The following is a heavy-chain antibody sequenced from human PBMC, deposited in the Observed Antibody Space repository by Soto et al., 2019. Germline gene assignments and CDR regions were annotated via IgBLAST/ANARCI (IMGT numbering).Heavy chain of an antibody. D-gene: IGHD6-13*01. CDR2: IKPSGGSR. J-gene: IGHJ4*02. CDR1: GYIFSSFY. V-gene: IGHV1-46*03. Sequence: SVKVSCKAPGYIFSSFYIHWVRQAPGQGLEWMGIIKPSGGSRSYAQKFLGRVTLTRDTSTNTVYMELSSLRSEDTAMYFCDSDSNSWVFDNWGQGTLVTV. CDR3: DSDSNSWVFDN.